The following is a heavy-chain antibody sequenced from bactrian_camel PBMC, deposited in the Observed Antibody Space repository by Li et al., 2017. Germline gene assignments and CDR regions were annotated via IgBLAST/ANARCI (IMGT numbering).Heavy chain of an antibody. CDR3: ATARSTDRTVLGPDQY. D-gene: IGHD1*01. Sequence: VQLVESGGGQVQPGESLKLSCVASGFTFSVYDMAWVRQAPGQELEWVADITGTGRTDYAESVQGRFTVSRDNAKNTLYLQMNSLKSEDTALYYCATARSTDRTVLGPDQYWGQGTQVAV. CDR1: GFTFSVYD. V-gene: IGHV3S1*01. J-gene: IGHJ4*01. CDR2: ITGTGRT.